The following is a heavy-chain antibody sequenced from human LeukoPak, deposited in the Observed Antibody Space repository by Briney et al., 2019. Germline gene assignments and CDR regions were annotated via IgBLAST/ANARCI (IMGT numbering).Heavy chain of an antibody. CDR1: GYTLTELS. CDR3: ATSERGLELLYFDY. D-gene: IGHD1-7*01. CDR2: FDPEDGET. Sequence: ASVKVSCKVSGYTLTELSMHWVRQAPGKGLEWMGGFDPEDGETIYAQKFQGRVTMTEDTSTDTAHMELSSLRSEDTAVYYCATSERGLELLYFDYWGQGTLVTVSS. J-gene: IGHJ4*02. V-gene: IGHV1-24*01.